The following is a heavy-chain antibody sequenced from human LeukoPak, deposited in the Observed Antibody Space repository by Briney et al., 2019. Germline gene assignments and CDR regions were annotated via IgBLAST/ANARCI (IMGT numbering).Heavy chain of an antibody. CDR1: GFTFSSYW. Sequence: PGVSLRLSCAASGFTFSSYWMHWVRQAPGKGLVWVSRINSDGSSTTYADSVKGRFTISRDNAKNTLYLQMNSLRAEDTAVYYCASMRWLQASVDYWGQGILVTVS. V-gene: IGHV3-74*01. CDR2: INSDGSST. D-gene: IGHD5-24*01. CDR3: ASMRWLQASVDY. J-gene: IGHJ4*02.